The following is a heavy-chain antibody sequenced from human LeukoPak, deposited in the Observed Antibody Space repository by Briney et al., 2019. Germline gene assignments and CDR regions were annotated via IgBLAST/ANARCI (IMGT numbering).Heavy chain of an antibody. CDR3: ASADGDYVPYYYGMDV. CDR1: GGSISSGDYY. Sequence: SQTLSLTCTVSGGSISSGDYYWSWIRQPPGKGLEWIGYIYYSGSTYYNPSLKSRVTISVDTSKNQFSLKLSSVTAADTAVYYCASADGDYVPYYYGMDVWGQGTTVTVSS. CDR2: IYYSGST. J-gene: IGHJ6*02. D-gene: IGHD4-17*01. V-gene: IGHV4-30-4*01.